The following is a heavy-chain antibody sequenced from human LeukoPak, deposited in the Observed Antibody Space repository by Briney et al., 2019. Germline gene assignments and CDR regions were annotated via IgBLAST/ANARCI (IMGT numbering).Heavy chain of an antibody. Sequence: SGTLSLTCAVSGGSISSSNWWSWVRQPPGKGLEWIGEIYHSGSTNYNPSLKSRVTMSVDTSKNQFSLKLSSVTAADTAVYYCARVFNPDFWSGYYYYYMDVWXKGTTVTVSS. J-gene: IGHJ6*03. CDR1: GGSISSSNW. V-gene: IGHV4-4*02. CDR3: ARVFNPDFWSGYYYYYMDV. CDR2: IYHSGST. D-gene: IGHD3-3*01.